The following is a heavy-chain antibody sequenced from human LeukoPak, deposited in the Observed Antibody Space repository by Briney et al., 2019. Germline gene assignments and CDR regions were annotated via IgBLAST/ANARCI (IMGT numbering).Heavy chain of an antibody. CDR3: ARRGVVPAFNPLYYYYYMDV. V-gene: IGHV3-74*01. D-gene: IGHD2-2*01. CDR1: GFTVSSYW. J-gene: IGHJ6*03. CDR2: INSDGSST. Sequence: GGSLRLSCAASGFTVSSYWMHWVRQAPGKGLVWVSRINSDGSSTSYADSVKGRFTISRDNAKNTLYLQMNSLRAEDTAVYYCARRGVVPAFNPLYYYYYMDVWGKGTTVTVSS.